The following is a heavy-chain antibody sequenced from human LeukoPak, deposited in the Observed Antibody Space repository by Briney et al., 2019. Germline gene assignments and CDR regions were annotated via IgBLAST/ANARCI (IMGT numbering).Heavy chain of an antibody. D-gene: IGHD1-1*01. CDR2: TYSGGFT. J-gene: IGHJ6*03. CDR1: GFTVSSSY. Sequence: GGSLRLSCAASGFTVSSSYMNWVRQTPDKELVWVSLTYSGGFTYYANSVKGRFTVSRDNSENTLILQMNSLRVEDTAVYYCARGGGTQPYYYQYMDVWGKGTTVTVSS. CDR3: ARGGGTQPYYYQYMDV. V-gene: IGHV3-53*01.